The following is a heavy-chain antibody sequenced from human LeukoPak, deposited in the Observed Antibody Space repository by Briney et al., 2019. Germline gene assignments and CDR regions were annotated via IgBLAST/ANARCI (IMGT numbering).Heavy chain of an antibody. CDR2: ISYDGSNK. CDR1: GFTFSSYA. D-gene: IGHD6-19*01. Sequence: PGGSLRLSCAAYGFTFSSYAMHWVRQAPGKGLEWVAVISYDGSNKYYADSVKGRFTISRDNSKNTLYLQMNSLRAEDTVVYYCAKAYSSGKLYYYYMDVWGKGTTVTVSS. CDR3: AKAYSSGKLYYYYMDV. V-gene: IGHV3-30*04. J-gene: IGHJ6*03.